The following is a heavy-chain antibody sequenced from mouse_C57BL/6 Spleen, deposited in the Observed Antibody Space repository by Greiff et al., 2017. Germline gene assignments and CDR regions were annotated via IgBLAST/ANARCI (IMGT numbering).Heavy chain of an antibody. D-gene: IGHD3-2*02. CDR1: GYSFTSYW. J-gene: IGHJ3*01. V-gene: IGHV1-64*01. Sequence: VQLQQPGAELVKPGASVKLSCKASGYSFTSYWMNWVKQRPGKGLEWIGMIHPNSGSTNYNEKFKSKATLTVDKSSSTAYMQLSSLTSEDSAVYYCARDSSGYGFADWGQGTMVTVA. CDR3: ARDSSGYGFAD. CDR2: IHPNSGST.